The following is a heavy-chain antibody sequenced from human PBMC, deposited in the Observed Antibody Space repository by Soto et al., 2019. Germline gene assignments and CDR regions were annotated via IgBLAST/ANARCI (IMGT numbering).Heavy chain of an antibody. V-gene: IGHV3-23*01. Sequence: GGSLRLSCAASGFTFSSYAMSWVRQAPGKGLEWVSAISGSGGSTYYADSGKGRLPISKDTSKNTLYLEMNSLRAEDTAVYYWAKGGVGVTMIVVVAPFDYWGQGTLVTVSS. J-gene: IGHJ4*02. CDR1: GFTFSSYA. D-gene: IGHD3-22*01. CDR3: AKGGVGVTMIVVVAPFDY. CDR2: ISGSGGST.